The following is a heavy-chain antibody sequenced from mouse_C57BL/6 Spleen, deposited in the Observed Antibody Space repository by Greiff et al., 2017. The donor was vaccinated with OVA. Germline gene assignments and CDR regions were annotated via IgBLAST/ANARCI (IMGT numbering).Heavy chain of an antibody. CDR2: ISSGSSTI. J-gene: IGHJ2*01. Sequence: EVMLVESGGGLVKPGGSLTLSCAASGFTFSDYGMHWVRQAPEKGLEWVAYISSGSSTIYYADTVKGRFTIYRDNAKNTLFLQMTSLRSEDTAMYYCARNYYYGPYYFDYWGQGTTLTVSS. D-gene: IGHD1-1*01. CDR1: GFTFSDYG. CDR3: ARNYYYGPYYFDY. V-gene: IGHV5-17*01.